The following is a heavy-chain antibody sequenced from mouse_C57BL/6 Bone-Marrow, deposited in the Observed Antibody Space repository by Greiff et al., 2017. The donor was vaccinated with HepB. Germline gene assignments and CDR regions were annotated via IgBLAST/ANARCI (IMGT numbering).Heavy chain of an antibody. Sequence: EVQVVESEGGLVQPGSSMKLSCTASGFTFSDYYMAWVRQVPEKGLEWVANINYDGSSTYYLDSLKSRFIISRDNAKNILYLQMSSLKSEDTATYYCARDGYWYFDVWGTGTTVTVSS. J-gene: IGHJ1*03. CDR2: INYDGSST. CDR1: GFTFSDYY. V-gene: IGHV5-16*01. CDR3: ARDGYWYFDV.